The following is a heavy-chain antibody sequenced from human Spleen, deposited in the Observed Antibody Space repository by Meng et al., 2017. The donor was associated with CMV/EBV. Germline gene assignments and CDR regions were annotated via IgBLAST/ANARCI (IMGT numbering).Heavy chain of an antibody. CDR2: INHSGST. J-gene: IGHJ4*02. CDR3: ARGGYYVG. Sequence: QVPLQPWGAGLLNPTDTLPRTCPVYVWSVIVYYCSWVRQPPGKGLEWIGAINHSGSTNYNPSLKSRVTISVDTSKNQFSLKLSSVTAADTAVYYCARGGYYVGWGQGTLVTVSS. D-gene: IGHD3-10*02. CDR1: VWSVIVYY. V-gene: IGHV4-34*01.